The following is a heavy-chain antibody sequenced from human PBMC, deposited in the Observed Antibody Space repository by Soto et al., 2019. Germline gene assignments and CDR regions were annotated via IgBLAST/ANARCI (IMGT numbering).Heavy chain of an antibody. CDR2: IIPIFGTA. CDR3: ARDQVMATTRDHDAFDI. J-gene: IGHJ3*02. D-gene: IGHD2-21*01. Sequence: QVQLVQSGAEVKKPGSSVKVSCKASGGTFSSYAISWVRQAPGQGLEWMGGIIPIFGTANYAQKFQGRVTITADESTSTAYMELSSLRSEDTAVYYCARDQVMATTRDHDAFDIWGQGTMVTVSS. CDR1: GGTFSSYA. V-gene: IGHV1-69*01.